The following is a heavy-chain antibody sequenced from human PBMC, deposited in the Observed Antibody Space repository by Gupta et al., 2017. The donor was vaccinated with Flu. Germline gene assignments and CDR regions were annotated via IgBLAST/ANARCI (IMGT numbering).Heavy chain of an antibody. CDR1: GLTFSNFA. Sequence: EVQLLESGGGLVHPGGSLSLSCVASGLTFSNFAMSWVRQAPGKGLEWVSSISGRGASIYHADSVKGRFTISRDNSNNTVYLQLGSLRVDDTAVYYCAKDRRQQLAPDILDVWGQGTRVTVSS. CDR2: ISGRGASI. V-gene: IGHV3-23*01. J-gene: IGHJ3*01. CDR3: AKDRRQQLAPDILDV. D-gene: IGHD6-13*01.